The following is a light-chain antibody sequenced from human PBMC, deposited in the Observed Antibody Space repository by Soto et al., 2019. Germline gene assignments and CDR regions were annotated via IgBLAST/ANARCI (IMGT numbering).Light chain of an antibody. CDR1: QSINDF. CDR3: QQTYATPYT. J-gene: IGKJ2*01. V-gene: IGKV1-39*01. CDR2: GTS. Sequence: DIQMTQSPSSLSASVGDRVTITCRVSQSINDFLNWYQQKPGKAPKVLIYGTSSLQSGVPSRFSGSGSATDFTLTISSLQPEDFATYYCQQTYATPYTFGQGTKLEIK.